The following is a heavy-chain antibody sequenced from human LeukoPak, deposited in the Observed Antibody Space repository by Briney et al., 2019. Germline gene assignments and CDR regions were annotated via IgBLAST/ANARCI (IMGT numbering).Heavy chain of an antibody. Sequence: ASVKVSCKASGYTFTSYYMHWVRQAPGQGLEWMGIINPSGGSTSYAQKFQGRVTMTRDTSTSTVYMELSSLRSEDTAVYYCARDRIAEAGKGNYFDYWGQGTLVTVSS. J-gene: IGHJ4*02. CDR2: INPSGGST. D-gene: IGHD6-13*01. V-gene: IGHV1-46*01. CDR1: GYTFTSYY. CDR3: ARDRIAEAGKGNYFDY.